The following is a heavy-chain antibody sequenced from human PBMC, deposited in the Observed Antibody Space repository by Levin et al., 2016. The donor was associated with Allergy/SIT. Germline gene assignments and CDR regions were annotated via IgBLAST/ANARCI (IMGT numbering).Heavy chain of an antibody. D-gene: IGHD6-13*01. V-gene: IGHV4-59*01. Sequence: SETLSLTCTVSGGSISSYYWSWIRQPPGKGLEWIGYIYYSGSTNYNPSLKSRVTISVDTSKNQFSLKLSSVTAADTAVYYCARDYSSSWYWFDPWGQGTLVTVSS. CDR2: IYYSGST. CDR3: ARDYSSSWYWFDP. J-gene: IGHJ5*02. CDR1: GGSISSYY.